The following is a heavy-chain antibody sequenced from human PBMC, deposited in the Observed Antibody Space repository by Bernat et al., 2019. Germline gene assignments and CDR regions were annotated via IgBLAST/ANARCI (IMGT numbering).Heavy chain of an antibody. Sequence: QVQLVESGGGVVQPGRSLRLSCAASGFTFSSYAMHWVRQAPGKGLEWVAVISYDGSNKYYADSVKGRFTISRDNSKNTLYLQMNSLRAEDTAVYYCAREAAVAGLYYLDYWGQGTLVTVSS. V-gene: IGHV3-30-3*01. D-gene: IGHD6-19*01. CDR3: AREAAVAGLYYLDY. CDR2: ISYDGSNK. CDR1: GFTFSSYA. J-gene: IGHJ4*02.